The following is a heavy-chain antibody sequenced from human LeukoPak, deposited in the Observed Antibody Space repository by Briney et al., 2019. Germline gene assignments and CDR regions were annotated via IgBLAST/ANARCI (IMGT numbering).Heavy chain of an antibody. CDR1: GGSISSSSYY. CDR2: IYYSGST. CDR3: AGVVYYDSSLANAFDI. V-gene: IGHV4-39*01. D-gene: IGHD3-22*01. J-gene: IGHJ3*02. Sequence: SETLSLTCTVSGGSISSSSYYWGWIRQPPGKGLEWIGSIYYSGSTYYNPSLKSRVTISVDTSKNQFSLKLSSVTAADTAVYYGAGVVYYDSSLANAFDIWGQGTMITVSS.